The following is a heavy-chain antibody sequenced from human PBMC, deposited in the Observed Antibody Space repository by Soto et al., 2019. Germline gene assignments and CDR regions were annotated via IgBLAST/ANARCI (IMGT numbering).Heavy chain of an antibody. J-gene: IGHJ5*02. CDR1: GFTFSSYG. D-gene: IGHD2-15*01. CDR2: ISYDGSNK. Sequence: GGSLRLSCAASGFTFSSYGMHWVRQAPGKGLEWVAVISYDGSNKYYADSVKGRFTISRDNSKNTLYLQMNSLRAEDTAVYYCAKDRAAGIVVVVAAPPFFDDWGQGTLVTVSS. V-gene: IGHV3-30*18. CDR3: AKDRAAGIVVVVAAPPFFDD.